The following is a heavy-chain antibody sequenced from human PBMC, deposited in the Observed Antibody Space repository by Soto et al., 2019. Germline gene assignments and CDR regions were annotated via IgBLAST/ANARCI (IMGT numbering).Heavy chain of an antibody. CDR2: ISASGSGT. Sequence: EVQLLESGGGLVQPGGSLRLSCAASGFTFSNYAMSWVRQAPGKGLEWVAGISASGSGTNYADSVKGRITISRDNSKNTLYLPMNSLRADDTAVYYCAKGLTGSYFVPWGQGTLVTVSS. J-gene: IGHJ5*02. CDR1: GFTFSNYA. D-gene: IGHD1-26*01. CDR3: AKGLTGSYFVP. V-gene: IGHV3-23*01.